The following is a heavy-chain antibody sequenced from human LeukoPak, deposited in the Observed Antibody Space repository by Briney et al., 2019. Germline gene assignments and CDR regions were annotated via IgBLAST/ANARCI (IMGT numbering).Heavy chain of an antibody. D-gene: IGHD6-13*01. Sequence: GGSLRLSCAASGFTFSGYAMSWVRQAPGKGLEWVSGISGSGGSTYYADSVKGRFTISRDNSKNTLYLQMNSLRAEDTAVYYCAKSRYSSSWYCCDYWGQGTLVTVSS. CDR3: AKSRYSSSWYCCDY. CDR1: GFTFSGYA. J-gene: IGHJ4*02. V-gene: IGHV3-23*01. CDR2: ISGSGGST.